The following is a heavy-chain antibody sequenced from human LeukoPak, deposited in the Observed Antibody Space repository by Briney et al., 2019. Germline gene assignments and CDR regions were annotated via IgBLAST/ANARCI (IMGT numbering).Heavy chain of an antibody. Sequence: AGGSLRLSCAASGFTFSGSALHWVRQASGKGLEWVGRIRSKANNYATAYAASVKGRFTISRDDSKNTAYLQMNSLKTEDTAVYYCANTVTTGGSPDYWGQGSLVTVFS. V-gene: IGHV3-73*01. CDR1: GFTFSGSA. D-gene: IGHD4-17*01. J-gene: IGHJ4*02. CDR2: IRSKANNYAT. CDR3: ANTVTTGGSPDY.